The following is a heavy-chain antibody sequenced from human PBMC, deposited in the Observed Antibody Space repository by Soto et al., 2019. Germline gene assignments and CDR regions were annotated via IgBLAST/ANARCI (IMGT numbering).Heavy chain of an antibody. CDR1: GFTFGGSA. CDR3: SRQASDFWSGKPQYYMDV. Sequence: EEQLVESGGGLVQPGGSLKLSYAASGFTFGGSAMHWVRQASGKGQEWVGRIRSKANNYATAYGASVKGRFTISRDDSKNTAYRQMNSLKTEDTAVYYCSRQASDFWSGKPQYYMDVWGKGTTVTVSS. J-gene: IGHJ6*03. D-gene: IGHD3-3*01. CDR2: IRSKANNYAT. V-gene: IGHV3-73*01.